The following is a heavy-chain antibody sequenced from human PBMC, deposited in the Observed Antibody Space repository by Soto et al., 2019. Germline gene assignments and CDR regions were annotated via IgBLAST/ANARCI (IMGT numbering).Heavy chain of an antibody. CDR1: GFTFSSYG. D-gene: IGHD5-18*01. V-gene: IGHV3-30*18. CDR2: ISYDGSNK. J-gene: IGHJ4*02. CDR3: ANHMLDTAHDY. Sequence: QVQLVESGGGVVQPGRSLRLSCAASGFTFSSYGMHWVRQAPGKGLEWVAVISYDGSNKYYADSVKGRFTISRDNSKNTLYLQMNSLRAEDTAVYYCANHMLDTAHDYWGQGTLVTVSS.